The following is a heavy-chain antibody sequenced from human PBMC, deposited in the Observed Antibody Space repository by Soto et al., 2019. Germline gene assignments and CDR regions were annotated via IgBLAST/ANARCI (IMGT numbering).Heavy chain of an antibody. Sequence: GGSLRLSCAASGFTFSTYSMNWVRQAPGKGMEWVSAIRSSSSYIYYADSVKGRFTISRDNAKNSLYLQMNSLRAEDTAVYYCARYDSSGYYWPYYYYGMDVWGQGTTDTVSS. J-gene: IGHJ6*02. CDR2: IRSSSSYI. CDR3: ARYDSSGYYWPYYYYGMDV. V-gene: IGHV3-21*01. D-gene: IGHD3-22*01. CDR1: GFTFSTYS.